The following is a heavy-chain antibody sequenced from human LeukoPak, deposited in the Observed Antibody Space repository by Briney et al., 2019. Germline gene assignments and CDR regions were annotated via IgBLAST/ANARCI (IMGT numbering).Heavy chain of an antibody. J-gene: IGHJ5*02. Sequence: SVQVSCQASLGTFSSYAISGVGQPPGQGLAWMGGISHDCGTANYAQKVQGRVTITADKSTSTAYMELSSLRSEDTAVYYCARAGIASTQNGFDPWGQGTLVTVSS. CDR1: LGTFSSYA. V-gene: IGHV1-69*06. D-gene: IGHD6-13*01. CDR3: ARAGIASTQNGFDP. CDR2: ISHDCGTA.